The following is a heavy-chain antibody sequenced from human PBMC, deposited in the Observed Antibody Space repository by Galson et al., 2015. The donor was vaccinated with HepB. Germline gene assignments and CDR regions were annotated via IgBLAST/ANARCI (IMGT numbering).Heavy chain of an antibody. V-gene: IGHV1-46*03. CDR3: ARDRELLWFGELHRNRKSNYEKPTCFDY. D-gene: IGHD3-10*01. CDR2: INPSGGST. CDR1: GYTFTSYY. Sequence: SVKVSCKASGYTFTSYYMHWVRHSPGQGLEWMGIINPSGGSTSYAQKFQGRVTMTRDTSTSTVYMELSSLRSEDTAVYYCARDRELLWFGELHRNRKSNYEKPTCFDYWGQGTLVTVSS. J-gene: IGHJ4*02.